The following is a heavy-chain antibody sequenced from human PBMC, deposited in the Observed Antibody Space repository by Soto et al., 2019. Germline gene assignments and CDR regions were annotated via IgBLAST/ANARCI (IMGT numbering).Heavy chain of an antibody. CDR1: GFTFSSYG. Sequence: QVQLVESGGGVVQPGRSLRLSCAASGFTFSSYGMHWVRQAPGKGLEWVAVISYDGSNKYYADSVKGRFTISRDNSKNTLYLQMNSLRAEDRAVYYCAKDSGLGYCDPWGQGTLVNVSS. CDR3: AKDSGLGYCDP. D-gene: IGHD2-15*01. V-gene: IGHV3-30*18. J-gene: IGHJ5*02. CDR2: ISYDGSNK.